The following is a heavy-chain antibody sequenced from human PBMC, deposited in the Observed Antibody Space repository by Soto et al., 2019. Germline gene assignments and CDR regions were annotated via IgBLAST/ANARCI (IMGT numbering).Heavy chain of an antibody. CDR2: ISGSGGST. CDR3: AKDQKYYYYYGMDV. J-gene: IGHJ6*02. CDR1: GFTFSSYA. V-gene: IGHV3-23*01. Sequence: EVQLLESGGGLVQPGGSLRLSCAASGFTFSSYAMSWVRQAPGKGLEWVSAISGSGGSTYYADSVKGRFTISRDNSKNTMYLQMNSLRAEDTAVYYCAKDQKYYYYYGMDVWGQGTTVTVSS.